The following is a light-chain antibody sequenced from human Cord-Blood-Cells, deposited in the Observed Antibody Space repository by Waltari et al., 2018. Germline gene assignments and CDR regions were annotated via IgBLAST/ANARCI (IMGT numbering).Light chain of an antibody. CDR2: EDN. CDR3: QSYDSSNWV. J-gene: IGLJ3*02. Sequence: SESPGKQVTISCTRSSGSIASNYVQWYQQRPGSSPTTVIYEDNQRPSGVPDRFSGSIDSSSNSASLTISGLKTEDEADYYCQSYDSSNWVFGGGTKLTVL. V-gene: IGLV6-57*01. CDR1: SGSIASNY.